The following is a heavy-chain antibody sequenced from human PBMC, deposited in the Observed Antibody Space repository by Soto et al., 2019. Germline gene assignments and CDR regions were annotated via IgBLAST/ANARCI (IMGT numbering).Heavy chain of an antibody. D-gene: IGHD2-21*01. V-gene: IGHV1-18*04. CDR3: ARCAGQVREYCGPFGS. J-gene: IGHJ4*02. Sequence: QVQLVQSGAEVKNPGASVTVSCKASGERFTTYGISWVRQAPGQGLEWMGWISTYNTNTNYAPKFQGRLLLTTDTSTTTAHRDLRSVRPDDTAVYYCARCAGQVREYCGPFGSWGQGTLVTVSS. CDR2: ISTYNTNT. CDR1: GERFTTYG.